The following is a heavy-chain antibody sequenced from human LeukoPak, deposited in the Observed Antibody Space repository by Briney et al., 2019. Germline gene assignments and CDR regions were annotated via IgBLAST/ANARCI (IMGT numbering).Heavy chain of an antibody. CDR3: ARISVAGTLGY. Sequence: GGSLRLSCAASGFTFSSFWMSWVRQAPGKGLEWVANIKQDGSEQHYVDSVKGRFTISRDNAKNSLYLQMNSLRAEDTAVYYCARISVAGTLGYWGQGTLVTVSS. CDR2: IKQDGSEQ. D-gene: IGHD6-19*01. J-gene: IGHJ4*02. CDR1: GFTFSSFW. V-gene: IGHV3-7*01.